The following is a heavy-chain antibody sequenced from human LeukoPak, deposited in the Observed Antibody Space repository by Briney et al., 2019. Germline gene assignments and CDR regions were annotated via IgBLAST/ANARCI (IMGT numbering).Heavy chain of an antibody. V-gene: IGHV3-48*01. Sequence: GGSLRLSCAASGFTFSSYSMNWVRQAPGKGLEWVSYISSSSSTIYYADSVKGRFTISRDNAKNSLYLQMDSLRAEDTAVYYCAKRGSVGIDYWGQGTLVTVSS. CDR3: AKRGSVGIDY. D-gene: IGHD2-2*01. J-gene: IGHJ4*02. CDR2: ISSSSSTI. CDR1: GFTFSSYS.